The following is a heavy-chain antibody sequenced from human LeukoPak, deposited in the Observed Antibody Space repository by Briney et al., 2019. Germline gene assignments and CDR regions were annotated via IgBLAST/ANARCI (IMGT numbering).Heavy chain of an antibody. Sequence: GGSLRLSCTASGFTFSDYEMIWVRQAPGKGLEWVSYISVNGGAMFYADSVKGRFTISRDNANNLLYLQMNSLRGEDTAVYYCTRDRSRAEDDWGQGTLVTASS. CDR3: TRDRSRAEDD. J-gene: IGHJ4*02. CDR1: GFTFSDYE. D-gene: IGHD1-14*01. CDR2: ISVNGGAM. V-gene: IGHV3-48*03.